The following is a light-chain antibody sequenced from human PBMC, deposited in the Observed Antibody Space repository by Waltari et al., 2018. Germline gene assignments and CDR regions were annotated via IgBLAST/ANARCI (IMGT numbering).Light chain of an antibody. Sequence: ATLAGGASQSISEDLAWYQQKPGQAPRLLIYHASSRSTGIPDRFSGSGSGTDFSLTINRLEPEDFAVYYCQHYVSLPATFGQGTKMEIK. V-gene: IGKV3-20*01. J-gene: IGKJ1*01. CDR1: QSISED. CDR3: QHYVSLPAT. CDR2: HAS.